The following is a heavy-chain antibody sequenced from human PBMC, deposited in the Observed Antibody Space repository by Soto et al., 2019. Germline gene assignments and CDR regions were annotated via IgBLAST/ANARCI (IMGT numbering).Heavy chain of an antibody. CDR3: AHRRTPYGDSFSAPDAFDI. D-gene: IGHD4-17*01. J-gene: IGHJ3*02. CDR2: IYWDDDK. Sequence: QITLKESGPTLVKPTQTLTLTCTFSGFSLSTSGVGVGWIRQPPGKALEWLALIYWDDDKRYSPSLKSRLTITKDTSKNQVVLTMTNMDPVDTATYYCAHRRTPYGDSFSAPDAFDIWGQGTMVTVSS. V-gene: IGHV2-5*02. CDR1: GFSLSTSGVG.